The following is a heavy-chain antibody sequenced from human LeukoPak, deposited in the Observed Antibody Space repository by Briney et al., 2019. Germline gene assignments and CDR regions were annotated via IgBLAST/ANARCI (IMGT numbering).Heavy chain of an antibody. CDR3: ARDPYYYDSSGFGPVDY. J-gene: IGHJ4*02. CDR2: ISYDGSNK. CDR1: GFTFSSYA. D-gene: IGHD3-22*01. Sequence: GGSLRLSCAASGFTFSSYAMHWVRQAPGKGLEWVAVISYDGSNKYYADSVKGRFTISRDNSKNTLYLQMNSLRAEDTAVYYCARDPYYYDSSGFGPVDYWGQGTLVTVSS. V-gene: IGHV3-30-3*01.